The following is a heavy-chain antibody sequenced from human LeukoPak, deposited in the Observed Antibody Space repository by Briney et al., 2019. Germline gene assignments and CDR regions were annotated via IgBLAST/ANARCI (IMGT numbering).Heavy chain of an antibody. D-gene: IGHD6-13*01. J-gene: IGHJ5*02. Sequence: GASVKVSCKASGYTFTGYYMHWVRQAPGQGLEWMGRINPNSGGTNYAQKFQGRVTITADKSTSTAYMELSSLRSEDTAVYYCARDQRYSSSLGPNWFDPWGQGTLVTVSS. CDR2: INPNSGGT. CDR1: GYTFTGYY. CDR3: ARDQRYSSSLGPNWFDP. V-gene: IGHV1-2*06.